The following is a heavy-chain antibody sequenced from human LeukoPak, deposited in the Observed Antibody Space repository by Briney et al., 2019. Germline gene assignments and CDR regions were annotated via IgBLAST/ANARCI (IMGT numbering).Heavy chain of an antibody. J-gene: IGHJ3*02. Sequence: GGSLRLSCAASGFTVSSHYMNWVRQAPGKGLEWVSVIYSGGSTYYADSVKGRFTTSRDNSKNTLYLQMNSLRAEDTAVYYCARDRAAGYADAFDIWGQGTMVTVSS. D-gene: IGHD6-25*01. V-gene: IGHV3-66*01. CDR3: ARDRAAGYADAFDI. CDR2: IYSGGST. CDR1: GFTVSSHY.